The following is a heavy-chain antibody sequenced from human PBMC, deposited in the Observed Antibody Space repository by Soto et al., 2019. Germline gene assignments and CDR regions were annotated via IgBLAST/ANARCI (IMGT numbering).Heavy chain of an antibody. V-gene: IGHV4-31*03. CDR2: IYYSGST. CDR3: ATRLRVLRYFDWSFDY. CDR1: GGSISSGGYY. Sequence: PSETLSLTCTVSGGSISSGGYYWSWIRQHPGKGLEWIGYIYYSGSTYYNPSLKSRVTISVDTSKNQFSLKLSSVTAADTAVYYCATRLRVLRYFDWSFDYWGQGTLVTV. J-gene: IGHJ4*02. D-gene: IGHD3-9*01.